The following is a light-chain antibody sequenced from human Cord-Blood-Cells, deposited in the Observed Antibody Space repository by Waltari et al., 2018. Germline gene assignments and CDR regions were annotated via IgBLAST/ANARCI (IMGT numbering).Light chain of an antibody. J-gene: IGLJ2*01. Sequence: QSALTQPPPASGSPGQSLTISCTGPSSDVGGYNSVSWYQQHPGKAPKLMIYEVSKRPSGVPDRFSGSKSGNTASLTVSGLQAEDEADYYCSSYAGSNNLVFGGGTKLTVL. CDR3: SSYAGSNNLV. CDR1: SSDVGGYNS. V-gene: IGLV2-8*01. CDR2: EVS.